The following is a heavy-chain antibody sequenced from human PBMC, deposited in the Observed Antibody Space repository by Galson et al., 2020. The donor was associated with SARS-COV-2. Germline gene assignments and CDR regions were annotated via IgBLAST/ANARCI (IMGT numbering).Heavy chain of an antibody. CDR2: VYPGDSDT. J-gene: IGHJ6*02. D-gene: IGHD6-19*01. Sequence: GESLKISCEAFGYSFTNHWIGWVRQMPGKGLEWMGIVYPGDSDTRYSPSFQGQVTISAERSISTAYLQWSSLQASDTAMYYCARVQAVTGGRWVPPYYGLDVWGQGTTVTVSS. V-gene: IGHV5-51*01. CDR3: ARVQAVTGGRWVPPYYGLDV. CDR1: GYSFTNHW.